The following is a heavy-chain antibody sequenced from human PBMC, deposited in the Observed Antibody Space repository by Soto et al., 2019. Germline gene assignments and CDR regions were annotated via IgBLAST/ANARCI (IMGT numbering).Heavy chain of an antibody. CDR1: GFTFSSYA. D-gene: IGHD6-13*01. J-gene: IGHJ6*02. CDR3: AKGDNCWYKNYQYYGMDV. Sequence: EEQLLESGGGLVQPGGSLRLSCAASGFTFSSYAMSWVRQAPGKGLEWVSAISGSGGSTYYADSMKGRFTISRDNSKNTLYLRRNSRRTEDMAVYYCAKGDNCWYKNYQYYGMDVWGQGTTVTVSS. CDR2: ISGSGGST. V-gene: IGHV3-23*01.